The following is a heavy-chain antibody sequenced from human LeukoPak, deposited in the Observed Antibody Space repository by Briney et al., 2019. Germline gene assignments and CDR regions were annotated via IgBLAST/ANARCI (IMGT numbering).Heavy chain of an antibody. D-gene: IGHD5-12*01. CDR2: IWYDRSNK. J-gene: IGHJ6*03. Sequence: GGSLRLSCAASGFTFSSYGMHWVRQAPGKGLEWVAVIWYDRSNKYYEDSVKGRFTISRDNSKNTLYLQMNSLRAEDTAVYYCAKWGYDLYYYYMDVWGKGTTVTVSS. CDR1: GFTFSSYG. V-gene: IGHV3-33*06. CDR3: AKWGYDLYYYYMDV.